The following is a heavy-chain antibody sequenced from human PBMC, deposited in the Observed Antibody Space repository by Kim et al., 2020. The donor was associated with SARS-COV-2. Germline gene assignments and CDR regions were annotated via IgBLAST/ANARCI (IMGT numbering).Heavy chain of an antibody. CDR3: AKDLITRVGGNMVWYHWFDP. D-gene: IGHD2-8*01. Sequence: GGSLRLSCAASGFSFYLYGMHWVRQAPGKGLEWVALISSDGSNTHYADSVKGRFTISRDNSKDTLFLQMNSLRSDDTAVYYCAKDLITRVGGNMVWYHWFDPWGQGTQVSVST. J-gene: IGHJ5*02. CDR1: GFSFYLYG. V-gene: IGHV3-30*18. CDR2: ISSDGSNT.